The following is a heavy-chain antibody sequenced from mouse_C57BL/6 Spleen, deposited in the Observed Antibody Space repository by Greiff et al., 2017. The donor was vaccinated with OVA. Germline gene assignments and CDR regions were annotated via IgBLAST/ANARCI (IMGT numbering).Heavy chain of an antibody. CDR2: IDPAHGNT. V-gene: IGHV14-3*01. D-gene: IGHD2-5*01. Sequence: VQLQQSVAELVRPGASVKLSCTASGFNIKNTSMHWVKQRPEQGLEWIGRIDPAHGNTKYAPKFQGKATITADTSSNTAYLQLSSLTSEDTAIYYCASPFYSKGDYYAMDYWGQGTSVTVAS. CDR3: ASPFYSKGDYYAMDY. CDR1: GFNIKNTS. J-gene: IGHJ4*01.